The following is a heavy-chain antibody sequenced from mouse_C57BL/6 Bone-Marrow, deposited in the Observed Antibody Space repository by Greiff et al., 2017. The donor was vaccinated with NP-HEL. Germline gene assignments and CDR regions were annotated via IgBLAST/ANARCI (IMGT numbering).Heavy chain of an antibody. CDR2: IRNKANGYTT. J-gene: IGHJ3*01. D-gene: IGHD2-4*01. CDR1: GFTFTDYY. V-gene: IGHV7-3*01. Sequence: DVMLVESGGGLVQPGGSLSLSCAASGFTFTDYYMSWVRQPPGKALEWLGFIRNKANGYTTEYSASVKGRFTISSDNSQSILYLQMNALRAEDSATYYCARSHDYDGPGFAYWGQGTLVTVSA. CDR3: ARSHDYDGPGFAY.